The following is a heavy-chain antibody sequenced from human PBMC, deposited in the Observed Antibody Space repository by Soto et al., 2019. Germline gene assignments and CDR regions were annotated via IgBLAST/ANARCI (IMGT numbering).Heavy chain of an antibody. CDR1: GFTFSSYS. D-gene: IGHD4-17*01. CDR2: ISSSSSTI. Sequence: EVQLVESGGGLVQPGGSLRLSCAASGFTFSSYSMNWVRQAPGKGLEWVSYISSSSSTIYYADSVKGRFTISRDNAKNSLYLQMISLRAEDTAVYYCAREWYYGVVPFDPWGQGTLVTVSS. J-gene: IGHJ5*02. V-gene: IGHV3-48*01. CDR3: AREWYYGVVPFDP.